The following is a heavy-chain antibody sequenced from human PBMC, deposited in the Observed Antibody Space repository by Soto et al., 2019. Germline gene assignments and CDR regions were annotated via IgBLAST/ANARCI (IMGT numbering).Heavy chain of an antibody. Sequence: SVKVSCKASGGTFYTYTFSWVRQAPGQGLEWMGSITPIYPTTNYAEKFQGRLTVTADGSTNTAYMELNSLTSEDAAVYYCARIPRYSFPTSDDLDSWGQGTLVTVSS. CDR3: ARIPRYSFPTSDDLDS. CDR2: ITPIYPTT. J-gene: IGHJ4*02. CDR1: GGTFYTYT. V-gene: IGHV1-69*13. D-gene: IGHD5-18*01.